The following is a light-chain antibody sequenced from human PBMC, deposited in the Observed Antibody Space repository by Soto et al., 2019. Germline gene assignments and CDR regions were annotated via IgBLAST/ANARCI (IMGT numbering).Light chain of an antibody. Sequence: QLVLTQAPSVSGAPGQRVTISCTGSSSNIGAGYDVHWYQQLPGTAPKLLIYGNSNRPSGVPDRFSGSKSGTSASLAITGLQAEDEADYYCQSYDSSLSGVVFGGGTKLTVL. J-gene: IGLJ2*01. V-gene: IGLV1-40*01. CDR3: QSYDSSLSGVV. CDR2: GNS. CDR1: SSNIGAGYD.